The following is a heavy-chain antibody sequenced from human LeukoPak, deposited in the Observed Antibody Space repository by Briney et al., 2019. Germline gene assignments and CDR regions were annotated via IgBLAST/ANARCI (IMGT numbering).Heavy chain of an antibody. Sequence: ASVKVSCKASGYTFTSYGISWVRQAPGQGLEWMGWISAYNGNTNYAQKLQGRVTMTTDTSTSTAYMELRSLRSDDTAVYYCAVSNRYNWRGAYYFDHWGQGTLVTVSS. J-gene: IGHJ4*02. V-gene: IGHV1-18*01. D-gene: IGHD1-20*01. CDR1: GYTFTSYG. CDR2: ISAYNGNT. CDR3: AVSNRYNWRGAYYFDH.